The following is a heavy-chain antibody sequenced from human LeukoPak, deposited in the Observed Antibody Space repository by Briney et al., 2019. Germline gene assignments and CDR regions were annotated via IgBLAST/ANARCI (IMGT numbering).Heavy chain of an antibody. CDR2: ISSSATTI. J-gene: IGHJ4*02. CDR3: ARVGIEAGY. V-gene: IGHV3-11*01. D-gene: IGHD6-13*01. Sequence: GGSLRLSCAASGFTFSDSYMSWIRQAPGKGLEWVSYISSSATTIYYADSVKGRFTISRDNAKNSLYLQMNSLRADDTAIYYCARVGIEAGYWGQGTLVTVSS. CDR1: GFTFSDSY.